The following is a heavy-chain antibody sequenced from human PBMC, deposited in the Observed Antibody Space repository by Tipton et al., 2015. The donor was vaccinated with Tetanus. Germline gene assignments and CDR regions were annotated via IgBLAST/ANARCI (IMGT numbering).Heavy chain of an antibody. Sequence: TLSLTCDVHDGSFSAYYWTWIRQPPGKGLEWIGEINHTGSTNYNPSLRRRVTISIGTSNNQFSLKLNSVTAADSAVYYCARGRPRLVPAGFDLWGQGTLVTVSS. V-gene: IGHV4-34*01. CDR2: INHTGST. CDR1: DGSFSAYY. J-gene: IGHJ5*02. CDR3: ARGRPRLVPAGFDL. D-gene: IGHD6-19*01.